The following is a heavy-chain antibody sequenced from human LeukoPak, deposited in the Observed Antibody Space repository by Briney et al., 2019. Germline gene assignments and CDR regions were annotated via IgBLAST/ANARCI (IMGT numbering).Heavy chain of an antibody. V-gene: IGHV3-7*01. J-gene: IGHJ4*02. D-gene: IGHD2-15*01. CDR1: GFSLSDYW. CDR3: ARGGGNFDS. CDR2: IKPDAGDK. Sequence: GGSLRLSCAASGFSLSDYWMSWVRQAPGTGLEWVATIKPDAGDKYYVDSVKGRFTISRDNAKNSLYLQMNSLRAEDTAIYYCARGGGNFDSWGQGSLVTVSS.